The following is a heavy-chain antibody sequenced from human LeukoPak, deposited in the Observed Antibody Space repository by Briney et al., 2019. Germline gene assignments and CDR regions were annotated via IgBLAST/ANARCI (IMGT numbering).Heavy chain of an antibody. CDR3: VTGRRTGFDY. Sequence: GGSLRLSCAASGFSFSTYDMPWVRQATGKGLEWVSGIASAGDSYYLASERGRFTISRENAKNSLYLQMNSLRVADTSVYYCVTGRRTGFDYWGQGTLVTVSS. V-gene: IGHV3-13*01. CDR2: IASAGDS. D-gene: IGHD1-1*01. CDR1: GFSFSTYD. J-gene: IGHJ4*01.